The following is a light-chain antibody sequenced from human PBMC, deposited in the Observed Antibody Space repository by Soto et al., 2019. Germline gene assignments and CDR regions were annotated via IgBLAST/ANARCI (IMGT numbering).Light chain of an antibody. CDR2: DDN. CDR3: GSWDSSLSAYV. Sequence: QSVLTQPPSVSAAPGQKVTISCSGSSSNIGGNSVSWYQQLPGTAPKLLIYDDNKRPSGIPDRFSGSKYGTSATLGITGFQTGDEADYYCGSWDSSLSAYVLGTGTKV. J-gene: IGLJ1*01. V-gene: IGLV1-51*01. CDR1: SSNIGGNS.